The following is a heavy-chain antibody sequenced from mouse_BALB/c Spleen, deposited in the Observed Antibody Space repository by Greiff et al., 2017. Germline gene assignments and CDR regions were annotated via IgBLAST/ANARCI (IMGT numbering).Heavy chain of an antibody. CDR1: GFTFSSFG. V-gene: IGHV5-17*02. CDR3: ARGEDYGNLYAMDY. D-gene: IGHD2-1*01. CDR2: ISSGSSTI. J-gene: IGHJ4*01. Sequence: EVHLVESGGGLVQPGGSRKLSCAASGFTFSSFGMHWVRQAPEKGLEWVAYISSGSSTIYYADTVKGRFTISRDNPKNTLFLQMTSLRSEDTAMYYCARGEDYGNLYAMDYWGQGTSVTVSS.